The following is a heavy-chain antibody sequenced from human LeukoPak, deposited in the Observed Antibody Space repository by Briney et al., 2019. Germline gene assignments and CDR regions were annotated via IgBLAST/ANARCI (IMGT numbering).Heavy chain of an antibody. CDR2: INHSGST. V-gene: IGHV4-34*01. D-gene: IGHD6-19*01. J-gene: IGHJ4*02. CDR3: ASIAVAGTAGVDY. Sequence: IGEINHSGSTNYNPSLKSRVTISVDTSKNQFSLKLSSVTAADTAVYYCASIAVAGTAGVDYWGQGTLVTVSS.